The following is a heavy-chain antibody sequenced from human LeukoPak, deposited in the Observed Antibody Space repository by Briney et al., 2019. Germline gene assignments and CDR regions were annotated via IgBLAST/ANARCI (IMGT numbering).Heavy chain of an antibody. Sequence: SGGSLRLSCAASGFTFSNYAMTWVCQAPGKGLEWVSSITDGGGTTYYADSMKGRFTISRDNSKNTLYLQLSSLRADDTAVYFCAKSYRTFGSSGFYHFDYWGPGTLVTVSS. J-gene: IGHJ4*02. CDR3: AKSYRTFGSSGFYHFDY. CDR2: ITDGGGTT. D-gene: IGHD3-22*01. CDR1: GFTFSNYA. V-gene: IGHV3-23*01.